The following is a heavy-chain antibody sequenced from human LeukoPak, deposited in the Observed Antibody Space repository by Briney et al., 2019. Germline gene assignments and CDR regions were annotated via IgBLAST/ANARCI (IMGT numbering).Heavy chain of an antibody. V-gene: IGHV3-9*01. CDR1: GFTFDDYA. Sequence: GGSLRLSCAASGFTFDDYAMHWVRQAPGKGLEWVSGISWNSGSIGYADSVKGRFTISRDNAKNFLYLQMNSLRAEDTALYYCAKDAEIAAAGHFHWFDPWGQGTPVTVSS. CDR3: AKDAEIAAAGHFHWFDP. CDR2: ISWNSGSI. J-gene: IGHJ5*02. D-gene: IGHD6-13*01.